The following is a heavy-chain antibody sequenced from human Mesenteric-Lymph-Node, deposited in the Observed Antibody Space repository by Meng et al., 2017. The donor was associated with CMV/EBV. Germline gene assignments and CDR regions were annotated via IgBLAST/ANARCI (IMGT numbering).Heavy chain of an antibody. D-gene: IGHD2-2*01. Sequence: LTCTVAGGSISSYYWRWIRQPPGKGLEWIGYIYYSGSTNYNPSLKSRVTISVDTSKNQFSLKLSSVTAADTAVYYCASRLVEGYFDYWGQGTLVTVSS. J-gene: IGHJ4*02. CDR3: ASRLVEGYFDY. CDR2: IYYSGST. CDR1: GGSISSYY. V-gene: IGHV4-59*01.